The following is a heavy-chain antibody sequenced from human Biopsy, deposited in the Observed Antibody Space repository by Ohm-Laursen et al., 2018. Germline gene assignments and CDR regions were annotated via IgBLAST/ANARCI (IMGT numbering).Heavy chain of an antibody. Sequence: GTLSLTCIVSGDSINNYYWSWIRQPAGKGLEWIGRVYTSGSPNYNLSLESRVTMSVDTSKNQFSLNLRSVTAADTAVYYCARGTGRYYVYGAFDIWGQGTVVTVSS. CDR1: GDSINNYY. CDR3: ARGTGRYYVYGAFDI. CDR2: VYTSGSP. V-gene: IGHV4-4*07. J-gene: IGHJ3*02. D-gene: IGHD1-26*01.